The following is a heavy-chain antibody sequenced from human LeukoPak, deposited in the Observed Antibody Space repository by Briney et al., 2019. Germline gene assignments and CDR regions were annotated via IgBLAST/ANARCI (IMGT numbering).Heavy chain of an antibody. D-gene: IGHD6-19*01. V-gene: IGHV3-30-3*01. CDR3: AREGDSSGSLGDY. CDR1: AFTFSNFT. J-gene: IGHJ4*02. Sequence: GGSLGLSCAASAFTFSNFTMHWVRQAPGKGLEWVAVISYDGSNKYYAASVKGRFTVSRDNAEKSVYLHMSSLRAEDTAMYYCAREGDSSGSLGDYWGQGILVTVSS. CDR2: ISYDGSNK.